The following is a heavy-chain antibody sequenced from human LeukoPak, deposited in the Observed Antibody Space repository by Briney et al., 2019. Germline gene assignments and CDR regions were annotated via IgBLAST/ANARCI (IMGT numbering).Heavy chain of an antibody. CDR3: ARIGNYYFDY. CDR1: GGSISSGNW. Sequence: ASESLSLTCAVSGGSISSGNWWSWVRQPPGKGLEWNGEIYHSGNTKYNPSLKSRVTISVDKSKNQFSLKLTSVTAADTSVYYCARIGNYYFDYWGQGTLVTVSS. V-gene: IGHV4-4*02. CDR2: IYHSGNT. J-gene: IGHJ4*02. D-gene: IGHD1-1*01.